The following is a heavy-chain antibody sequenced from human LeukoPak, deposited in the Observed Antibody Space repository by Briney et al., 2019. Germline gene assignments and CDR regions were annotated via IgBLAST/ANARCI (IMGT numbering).Heavy chain of an antibody. Sequence: GGSLRLSCAASGFSFSFHWMSWVRQAPGKGLERVAKINPDGSEKYYVDSVKGRFTISRDNAKNSVYVQMNSLRADDTAVYFCAKEEWFRFDIWGQGTSVTVSS. V-gene: IGHV3-7*01. J-gene: IGHJ4*02. CDR1: GFSFSFHW. D-gene: IGHD3-10*01. CDR2: INPDGSEK. CDR3: AKEEWFRFDI.